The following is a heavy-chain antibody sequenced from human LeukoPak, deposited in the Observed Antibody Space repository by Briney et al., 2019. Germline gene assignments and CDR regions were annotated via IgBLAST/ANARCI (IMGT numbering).Heavy chain of an antibody. CDR3: ARGIRPNYYDSSVGSFFDY. CDR2: INHSGST. Sequence: SETLSLTCAVYGGSFSGYYWSWIRQPPGKGLEWIGEINHSGSTNYNPSLKSRVTISVDTSKNQFSLKLSSVTAADTAVYYCARGIRPNYYDSSVGSFFDYWGQGTLVTVSS. V-gene: IGHV4-34*01. J-gene: IGHJ4*02. CDR1: GGSFSGYY. D-gene: IGHD3-22*01.